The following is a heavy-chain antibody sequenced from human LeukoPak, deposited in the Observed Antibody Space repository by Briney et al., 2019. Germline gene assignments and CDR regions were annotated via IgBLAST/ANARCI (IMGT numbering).Heavy chain of an antibody. J-gene: IGHJ4*02. D-gene: IGHD3-22*01. CDR3: ARTVGDSGYGCMF. CDR2: IHPNSGGT. V-gene: IGHV1-2*02. Sequence: ASVKVSCKASGYTFTDYFMYWVRQAPGQGIEWVGWIHPNSGGTTYAQVFQGRVTLTRDTSITTAYMELSSLRSDDTAVYYCARTVGDSGYGCMFWGQGTLVTVSS. CDR1: GYTFTDYF.